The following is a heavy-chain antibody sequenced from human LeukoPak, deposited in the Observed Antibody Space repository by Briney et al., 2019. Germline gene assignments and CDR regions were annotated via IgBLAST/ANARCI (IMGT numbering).Heavy chain of an antibody. CDR1: GGTFSSYT. D-gene: IGHD4/OR15-4a*01. CDR3: ARPHSYGANPGYFDY. J-gene: IGHJ4*02. V-gene: IGHV1-69*05. Sequence: SVKVSCKASGGTFSSYTISWVRQAPGQGLEWMGRIIPIFVTANYAQKFQGRVTITTDESTNTAYMELSSLRSEDTAVYDCARPHSYGANPGYFDYWGQGTLVTVSS. CDR2: IIPIFVTA.